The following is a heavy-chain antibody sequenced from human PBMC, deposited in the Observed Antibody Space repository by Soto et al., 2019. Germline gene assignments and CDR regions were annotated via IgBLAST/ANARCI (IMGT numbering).Heavy chain of an antibody. V-gene: IGHV3-33*08. CDR3: ARSDCTGAYCYSWPFNYGVDV. D-gene: IGHD2-21*02. CDR2: IWYDGSNK. Sequence: QVQLVESGGGVVQPGGSLRLSCTTSGFTFNTYGMHWVRQAPGKELEWVAIIWYDGSNKYYADSVKGRFTISRDNSKNTLYLQMNSLRAEDTALYYCARSDCTGAYCYSWPFNYGVDVWGQGTTVTVSS. CDR1: GFTFNTYG. J-gene: IGHJ6*02.